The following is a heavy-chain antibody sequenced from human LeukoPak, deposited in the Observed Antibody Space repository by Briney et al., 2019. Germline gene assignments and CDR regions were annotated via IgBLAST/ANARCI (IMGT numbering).Heavy chain of an antibody. CDR3: ARVIKWLNYYYYYMDV. Sequence: SVKVSCKASGGTFSSYAISWVRQAPGQGLEWMGGIFPIFGTANYAQKFQGRVTITTDESTSTAYMELSSLRSEDTAVYYCARVIKWLNYYYYYMDVWGKGTTVTVSS. V-gene: IGHV1-69*05. J-gene: IGHJ6*03. CDR2: IFPIFGTA. D-gene: IGHD3-22*01. CDR1: GGTFSSYA.